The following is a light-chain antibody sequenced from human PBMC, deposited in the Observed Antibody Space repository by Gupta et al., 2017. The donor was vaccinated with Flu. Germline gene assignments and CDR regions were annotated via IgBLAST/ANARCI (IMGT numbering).Light chain of an antibody. Sequence: DIVMTQSPDSLAVSLGERATINCKPSQSVLYSSNNKNYLVWYQQKPGQPPKLLINWASIRESGVPDRFSGSGSGTDFTLTISSLQAEDVAVYYCQQHYSTPPTFGQGTKVEIK. CDR1: QSVLYSSNNKNY. CDR3: QQHYSTPPT. V-gene: IGKV4-1*01. J-gene: IGKJ1*01. CDR2: WAS.